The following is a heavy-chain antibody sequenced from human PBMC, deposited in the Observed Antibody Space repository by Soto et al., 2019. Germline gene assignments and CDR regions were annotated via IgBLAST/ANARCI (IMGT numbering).Heavy chain of an antibody. CDR3: ARSSHYYYGMDV. J-gene: IGHJ6*02. CDR2: IYSGGST. CDR1: GFNVSSNY. Sequence: GGSLRLSCAASGFNVSSNYTSWVRQAPGKGLEWVSTIYSGGSTYYADSVKGRLTISRDNSKNTLYLQMNSLGAEDTAVYYCARSSHYYYGMDVWGQGTTVTVSS. V-gene: IGHV3-66*01.